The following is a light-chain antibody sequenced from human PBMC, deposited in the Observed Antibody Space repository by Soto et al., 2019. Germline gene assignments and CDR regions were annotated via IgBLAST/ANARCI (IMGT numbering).Light chain of an antibody. CDR2: DAS. V-gene: IGKV3-11*01. J-gene: IGKJ4*01. CDR1: QNINIY. Sequence: EVVLTQSPATLSLSPGERATLSCRASQNINIYLAWYQQKPGQAPRLLIYDASNRATGIPARFSGSGSGTDFTLTISSLEPEDFAVYYCQQRDSWPPLTFGGGTKVEIK. CDR3: QQRDSWPPLT.